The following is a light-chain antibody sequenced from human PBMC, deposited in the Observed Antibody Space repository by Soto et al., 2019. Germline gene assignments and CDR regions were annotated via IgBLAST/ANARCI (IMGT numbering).Light chain of an antibody. CDR1: QSVGRN. CDR2: GAS. CDR3: QQYNNWPRT. Sequence: ELVMTHSPSTLSVSPGGRATLSCRSSQSVGRNLAWYHQKPGKAPRLLIYGASTRATTVPARFSGSGSGTEFTLTISSLQSEDCAVYYCQQYNNWPRTFGEGTKVDIK. J-gene: IGKJ1*01. V-gene: IGKV3-15*01.